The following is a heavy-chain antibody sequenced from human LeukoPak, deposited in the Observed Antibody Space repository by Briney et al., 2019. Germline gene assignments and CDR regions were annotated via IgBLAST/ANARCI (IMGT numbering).Heavy chain of an antibody. Sequence: ASVKVSCKASGYTFTSYDINWVRQATGQGLEWMGWMNPNSGNTGYAQKFQGRVTMTRNTSISTAYMGLSSLRSEDTAVYYCARGPRLHDNWFDPWGQGTLVTVSS. CDR3: ARGPRLHDNWFDP. V-gene: IGHV1-8*01. J-gene: IGHJ5*02. CDR2: MNPNSGNT. CDR1: GYTFTSYD. D-gene: IGHD2-21*02.